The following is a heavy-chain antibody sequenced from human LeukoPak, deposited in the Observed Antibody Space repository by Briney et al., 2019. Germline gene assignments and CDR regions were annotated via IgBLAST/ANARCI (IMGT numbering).Heavy chain of an antibody. CDR2: IKQDGSEK. D-gene: IGHD1-26*01. J-gene: IGHJ4*02. CDR1: GFTVSSYW. V-gene: IGHV3-7*01. Sequence: GGSLRLSCAVSGFTVSSYWMTWVRQAPGKGLEWVANIKQDGSEKNYVDSVKGRFTISRDNAENTLFLQMNSLRVEDTAVYYCARGRLGRGDYWGQGTLVTVSS. CDR3: ARGRLGRGDY.